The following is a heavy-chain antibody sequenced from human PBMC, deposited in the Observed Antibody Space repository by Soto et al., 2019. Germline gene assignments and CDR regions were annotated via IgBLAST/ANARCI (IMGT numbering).Heavy chain of an antibody. CDR1: GFSVSSNH. CDR2: IYRSGNT. J-gene: IGHJ4*02. Sequence: EEQLVESGGGLIQPGGSLRLSCAASGFSVSSNHMSWVRQAPGKGLEWVSVIYRSGNTDYADSVKGRFTISRDNSKNTLYLQMNSLRVEDTAVYYCARGAGYCSGGSCGDYWGQGTLVTVSS. CDR3: ARGAGYCSGGSCGDY. D-gene: IGHD2-15*01. V-gene: IGHV3-53*01.